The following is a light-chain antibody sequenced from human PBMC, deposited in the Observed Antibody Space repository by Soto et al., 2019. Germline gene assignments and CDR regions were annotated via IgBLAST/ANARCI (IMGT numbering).Light chain of an antibody. J-gene: IGKJ5*01. CDR3: QQYHSAPIT. V-gene: IGKV3-20*01. Sequence: TQSPSTLSASVGDRVTITGLASQSIGDSLAWYQQKPGQAPRLLIYGASSRATGIPDRFSGSGSETDFTLTIRRLEPEDFAVYFCQQYHSAPITFGQGTRLEIK. CDR2: GAS. CDR1: QSIGDS.